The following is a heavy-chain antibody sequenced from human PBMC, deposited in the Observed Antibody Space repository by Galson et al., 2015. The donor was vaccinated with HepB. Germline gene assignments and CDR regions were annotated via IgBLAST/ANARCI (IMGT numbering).Heavy chain of an antibody. J-gene: IGHJ2*01. Sequence: SLRLSCAASGFTFSSYAMSWVRQAPGKGLEWVSAISGSGGSTYYADSVKGRFTISRDNSKNTLYLQMNSLRAEDTAVYYCAKSGGDYYDSSGYYYVGTPWYFDLWGRGTLVTVSS. V-gene: IGHV3-23*01. CDR1: GFTFSSYA. D-gene: IGHD3-22*01. CDR2: ISGSGGST. CDR3: AKSGGDYYDSSGYYYVGTPWYFDL.